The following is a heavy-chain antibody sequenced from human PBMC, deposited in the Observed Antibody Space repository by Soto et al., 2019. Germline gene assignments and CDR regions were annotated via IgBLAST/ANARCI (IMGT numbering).Heavy chain of an antibody. CDR3: AKDQMATILTLFDY. Sequence: PGGSLRLSCAASGFTFSSYWMHWVRQAPGKGLVWVSRMNEDGGTTDYADSVKGRFTISRDNSKNTLYLQMNSLRAEDTAVYYCAKDQMATILTLFDYWGQGTLVTVSS. D-gene: IGHD5-12*01. CDR2: MNEDGGTT. CDR1: GFTFSSYW. V-gene: IGHV3-74*01. J-gene: IGHJ4*02.